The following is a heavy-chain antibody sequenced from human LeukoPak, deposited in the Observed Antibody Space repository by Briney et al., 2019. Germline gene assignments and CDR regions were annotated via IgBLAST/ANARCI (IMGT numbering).Heavy chain of an antibody. CDR2: INPGDSNT. D-gene: IGHD3-22*01. Sequence: GESLKISCKDSGYTFSTHWIGWVRQMPGKGLEWMGIINPGDSNTRYSPSFQGQVTISVDKSISTAYLQWSSLKASDSAIYYCARRYYDSSGYSYFDNWGRGTLVTVSS. CDR1: GYTFSTHW. V-gene: IGHV5-51*01. CDR3: ARRYYDSSGYSYFDN. J-gene: IGHJ4*02.